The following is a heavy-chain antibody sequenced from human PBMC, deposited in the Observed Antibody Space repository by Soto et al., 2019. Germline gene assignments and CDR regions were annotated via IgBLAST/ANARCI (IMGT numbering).Heavy chain of an antibody. V-gene: IGHV1-46*01. CDR1: GYTFTSYY. CDR3: ARLLYGSGSYYNCSPACYYYYMDV. D-gene: IGHD3-10*01. CDR2: INPSGGST. Sequence: ASVKVSCKASGYTFTSYYMHWVRQAPGQGLEWMGIINPSGGSTSYAQKFQGRVTMTRDTSTSTVYMELSSLRSEDTAVYYCARLLYGSGSYYNCSPACYYYYMDVWGKGTTVTVSS. J-gene: IGHJ6*03.